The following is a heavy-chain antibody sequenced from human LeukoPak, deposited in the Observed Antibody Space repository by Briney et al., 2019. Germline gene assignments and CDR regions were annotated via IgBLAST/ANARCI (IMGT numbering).Heavy chain of an antibody. Sequence: GGSLRLSCAASGFTVSNNYMSWVRQAPGKGLGWVSVIFSGGGTYYADSVKGRFTVSRDNSKNTLYLQMNSLRPEDTAVYFCATWRVPGYFDYWGQGTLLTVSS. CDR1: GFTVSNNY. CDR2: IFSGGGT. D-gene: IGHD3-10*01. V-gene: IGHV3-66*02. J-gene: IGHJ4*02. CDR3: ATWRVPGYFDY.